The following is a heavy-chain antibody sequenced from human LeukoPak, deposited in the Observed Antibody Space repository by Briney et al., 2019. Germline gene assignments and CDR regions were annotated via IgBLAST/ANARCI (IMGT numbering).Heavy chain of an antibody. D-gene: IGHD2-2*01. CDR3: AKDLVPVMPQSENWFDP. Sequence: ETGGSLRLSCAASGFTFSSYAMSWVRQAPGKGLEWVSAISGSGGSTYYADSVKGRFTISRDNSKNTLYLQMNSLRAEDTAVYYCAKDLVPVMPQSENWFDPWGQGTLVTVSS. V-gene: IGHV3-23*01. CDR1: GFTFSSYA. J-gene: IGHJ5*02. CDR2: ISGSGGST.